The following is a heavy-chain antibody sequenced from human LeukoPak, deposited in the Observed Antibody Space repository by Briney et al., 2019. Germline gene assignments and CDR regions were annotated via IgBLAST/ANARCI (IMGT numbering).Heavy chain of an antibody. CDR1: GYTFTSYD. CDR3: ARVPTDFWSGYTADY. J-gene: IGHJ4*02. V-gene: IGHV1-8*03. CDR2: MNPNSGNT. D-gene: IGHD3-3*01. Sequence: ASVKVSCKASGYTFTSYDTNWVRQATGQGLEWMGWMNPNSGNTGYAQKFQGRVTITRNTSISTAYMELSSLRSEDTAVYYCARVPTDFWSGYTADYWGQGTLVTVSS.